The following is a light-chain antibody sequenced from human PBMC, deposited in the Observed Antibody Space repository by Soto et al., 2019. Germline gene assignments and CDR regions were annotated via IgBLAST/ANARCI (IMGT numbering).Light chain of an antibody. V-gene: IGKV1-39*01. CDR3: QQYNRWPFT. CDR2: AAS. J-gene: IGKJ3*01. CDR1: QSIISY. Sequence: DIQMTQSPSSLSASVGDRVTITCRASQSIISYLNWYQQKPGKAPKVLIYAASSLQSGVPSRFSGSGSGTEFTLTISSLKSGDFAVYYCQQYNRWPFTFGPGTKVDNK.